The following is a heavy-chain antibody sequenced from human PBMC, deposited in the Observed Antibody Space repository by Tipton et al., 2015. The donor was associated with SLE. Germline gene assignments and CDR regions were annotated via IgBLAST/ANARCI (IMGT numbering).Heavy chain of an antibody. CDR1: GGSISSGGYY. CDR2: IYYSGST. CDR3: ARTLITIFGVGTFDI. V-gene: IGHV4-39*07. D-gene: IGHD3-3*01. Sequence: TLSLTCTVSGGSISSGGYYWSWIRQPPGKGLEWIGSIYYSGSTNYNPSLKSRVTISVDTSKNQFSLKLSSVTAADTAVYYCARTLITIFGVGTFDIWGQGTMVTVSS. J-gene: IGHJ3*02.